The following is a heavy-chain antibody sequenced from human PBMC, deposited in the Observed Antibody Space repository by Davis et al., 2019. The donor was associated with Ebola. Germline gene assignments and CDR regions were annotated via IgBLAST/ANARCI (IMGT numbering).Heavy chain of an antibody. CDR2: INHSGST. Sequence: MPSETLSLTCAVYGGSFSGYYWSWIRQPPGKGLEWIGEINHSGSTNYNPSLKSRVTISVDTSKNQFSLKLSSVTAADTAVYYCARGSGGESWFDPWGQGTLVTASS. J-gene: IGHJ5*02. D-gene: IGHD4-23*01. CDR3: ARGSGGESWFDP. V-gene: IGHV4-34*01. CDR1: GGSFSGYY.